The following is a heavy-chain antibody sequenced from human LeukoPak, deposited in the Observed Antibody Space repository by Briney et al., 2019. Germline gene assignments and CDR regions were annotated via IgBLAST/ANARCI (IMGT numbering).Heavy chain of an antibody. V-gene: IGHV4-30-2*01. J-gene: IGHJ4*02. D-gene: IGHD2-21*02. CDR1: GGSISSGGYS. CDR2: IYHSGST. Sequence: PSQTLSLTCAVSGGSISSGGYSWSWIRQPPGKDLEWIGYIYHSGSTYYNPSLKSRVTISVDRSKNQFSLKLSSVTAADTAVYYCARGCGGDCYSFDYWGQGTLVTVSS. CDR3: ARGCGGDCYSFDY.